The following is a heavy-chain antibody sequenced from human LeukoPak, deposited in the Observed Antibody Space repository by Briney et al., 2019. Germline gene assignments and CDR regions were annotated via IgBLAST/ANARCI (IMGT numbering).Heavy chain of an antibody. Sequence: GGSLRLSCAASGFTFSSYEMNWVRQAPGKGLEWVSSITGRSTYIYYADSVKGRFTISRDNAKNSLYLQMNSLRAEDTAVYYCARDLTVTSTCWFDRWGQGTLVTVSS. V-gene: IGHV3-21*01. CDR2: ITGRSTYI. J-gene: IGHJ5*02. D-gene: IGHD4-11*01. CDR3: ARDLTVTSTCWFDR. CDR1: GFTFSSYE.